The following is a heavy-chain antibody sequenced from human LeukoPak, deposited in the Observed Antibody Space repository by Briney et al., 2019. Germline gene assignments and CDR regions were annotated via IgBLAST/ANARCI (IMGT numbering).Heavy chain of an antibody. V-gene: IGHV4-38-2*02. Sequence: SETLSLTCTVSDYSISSAFYWGWVRQPPGKGLEWIGTIYHSGSTYYNPSHKSRVTISLDTSKNQFSLKLNSVTAADTAVYYCAGSTSQNYYYMDVWDKGATVTVSS. CDR1: DYSISSAFY. CDR3: AGSTSQNYYYMDV. J-gene: IGHJ6*03. D-gene: IGHD2-2*01. CDR2: IYHSGST.